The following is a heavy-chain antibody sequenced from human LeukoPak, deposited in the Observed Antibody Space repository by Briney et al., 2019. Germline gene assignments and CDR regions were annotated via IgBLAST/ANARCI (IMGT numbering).Heavy chain of an antibody. Sequence: GGSLRLSCAAAGFTFSSYAMSWDRQAPGKGLEWVAAVSGSGDRTYYADSLKDRFTISRDNSKSALYLQMNSLRADDTALYYCAKDPRFGGISWALFHFWGQGTLVTVSS. J-gene: IGHJ4*02. V-gene: IGHV3-23*01. CDR3: AKDPRFGGISWALFHF. CDR2: VSGSGDRT. CDR1: GFTFSSYA. D-gene: IGHD4-23*01.